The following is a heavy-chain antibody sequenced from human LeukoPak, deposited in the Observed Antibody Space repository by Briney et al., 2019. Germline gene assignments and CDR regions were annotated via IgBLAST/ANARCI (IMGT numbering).Heavy chain of an antibody. J-gene: IGHJ6*03. CDR1: GFTFSSYG. Sequence: GGSLRLSCAASGFTFSSYGMHWVRQAPGKRQERVAVIWYDGSNKYYADSVKGRFTISRDNSKNTLYLQMNSLRAEDTAVYYCAKGNCGGDCYSQSHYYYYYMDVWGKGTTVTVSS. V-gene: IGHV3-33*06. CDR3: AKGNCGGDCYSQSHYYYYYMDV. D-gene: IGHD2-21*02. CDR2: IWYDGSNK.